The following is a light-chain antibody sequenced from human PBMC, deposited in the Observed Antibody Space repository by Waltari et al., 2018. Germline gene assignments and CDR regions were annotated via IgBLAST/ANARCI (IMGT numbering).Light chain of an antibody. CDR1: QSVART. CDR2: GAS. Sequence: EIVLTQSPGTFSSAPGERAPLSCRASQSVARTLAWYQQKPGQAPRLLIYGASSRATGVPDRFSGSGSGTDFSLTISRLEPEDFAVYYCQHYVRLPATFGQGTKVEIK. J-gene: IGKJ1*01. CDR3: QHYVRLPAT. V-gene: IGKV3-20*01.